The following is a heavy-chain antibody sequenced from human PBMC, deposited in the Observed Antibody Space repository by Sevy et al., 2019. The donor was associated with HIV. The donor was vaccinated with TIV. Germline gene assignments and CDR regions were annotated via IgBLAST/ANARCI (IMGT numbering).Heavy chain of an antibody. CDR3: ARAGPTMIRSYYFDY. CDR1: GGSFSGYY. Sequence: SETLSLTCAVYGGSFSGYYWSWIRQPPGKGLEWIGEINHSGSTNYNPSLKSRVTISVDTSKNQFSLKLSSVTAADTAVYYCARAGPTMIRSYYFDYWGQGTLVTVSS. CDR2: INHSGST. V-gene: IGHV4-34*01. J-gene: IGHJ4*02. D-gene: IGHD3-22*01.